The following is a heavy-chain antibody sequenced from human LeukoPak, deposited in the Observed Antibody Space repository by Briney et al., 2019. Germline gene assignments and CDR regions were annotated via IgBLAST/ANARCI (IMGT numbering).Heavy chain of an antibody. D-gene: IGHD2-2*01. J-gene: IGHJ4*02. Sequence: RGSLRLSCAASGFTFSSYAMSWVRQAPGKGVEWVSPISGSGGSTYYAISVKGRFTISRDNSKNTLYLQMNSLRAEDTAVYYCAKYCSSTSCPFGYWGQGTLVTVSS. CDR2: ISGSGGST. CDR1: GFTFSSYA. V-gene: IGHV3-23*01. CDR3: AKYCSSTSCPFGY.